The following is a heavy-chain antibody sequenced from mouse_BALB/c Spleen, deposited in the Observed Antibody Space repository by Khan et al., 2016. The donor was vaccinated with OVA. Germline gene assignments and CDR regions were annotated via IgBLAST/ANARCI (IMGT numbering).Heavy chain of an antibody. V-gene: IGHV5-17*02. D-gene: IGHD2-3*01. Sequence: EVELVESGGGLVQTGGSRKLSCAASGFTFSGFGMHWVRQAPEKGLEWVAYLSDESNTIYSGDTVQGRFTISRENTQHTLFLQMTSLRAEDTAIYFCARTGYYYFDYWGQGTTLTVSS. CDR2: LSDESNTI. CDR3: ARTGYYYFDY. CDR1: GFTFSGFG. J-gene: IGHJ2*01.